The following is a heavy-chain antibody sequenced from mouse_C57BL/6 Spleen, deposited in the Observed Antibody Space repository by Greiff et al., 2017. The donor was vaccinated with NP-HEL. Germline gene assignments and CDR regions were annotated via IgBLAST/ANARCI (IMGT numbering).Heavy chain of an antibody. CDR2: FHPYNDDT. CDR3: ARGGLLVVYAMDY. V-gene: IGHV1-47*01. Sequence: QVHVKQSGAELVKPGASVKMSCKASGYTFTTYPIEWMKQNHGKSLEWIGNFHPYNDDTKYNEKFKGKATLTVEKSSSTVYLELSRLTSDDSAVYYCARGGLLVVYAMDYWGQGTSVTVSS. J-gene: IGHJ4*01. D-gene: IGHD1-1*02. CDR1: GYTFTTYP.